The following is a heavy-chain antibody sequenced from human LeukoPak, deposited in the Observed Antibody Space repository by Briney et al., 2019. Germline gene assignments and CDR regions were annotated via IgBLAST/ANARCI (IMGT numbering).Heavy chain of an antibody. CDR2: IYYSGST. V-gene: IGHV4-39*07. J-gene: IGHJ4*02. CDR1: GGSISSSSYY. CDR3: ARDSLYLIAVAGTPFDY. D-gene: IGHD6-19*01. Sequence: PSETLSLTCTVSGGSISSSSYYWGWIRQPPGKGLEWIGSIYYSGSTYYNPSLKSRVTISVDTSKNQFSLKLSSVTAADTAVYYCARDSLYLIAVAGTPFDYWGQGTLVTVSS.